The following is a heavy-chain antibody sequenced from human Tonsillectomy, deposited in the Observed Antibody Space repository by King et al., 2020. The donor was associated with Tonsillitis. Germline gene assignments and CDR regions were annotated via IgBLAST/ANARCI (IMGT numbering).Heavy chain of an antibody. CDR2: INPNSGGT. D-gene: IGHD4-17*01. CDR3: ARADYGEYNWFDP. J-gene: IGHJ5*02. Sequence: VQLVESGAEVKKPGASVKVSCKASGYTFTGYYMHWVRQAPGQGLEWMGWINPNSGGTNYAQKFQGRVTMTRDTSISTAYMELSRLRSDDTAVYYCARADYGEYNWFDPWGQGTLVTVSS. V-gene: IGHV1-2*02. CDR1: GYTFTGYY.